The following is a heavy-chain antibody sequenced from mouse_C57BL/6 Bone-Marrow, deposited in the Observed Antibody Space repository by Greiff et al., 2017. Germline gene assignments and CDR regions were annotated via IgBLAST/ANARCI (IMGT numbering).Heavy chain of an antibody. D-gene: IGHD1-1*01. V-gene: IGHV14-1*01. CDR3: TTYYYGSSYPAWFAY. Sequence: VQLQQSGAELVRPGASVKLSCTASGFNITDYYMHWVKQRPEQGLEWIGRIDPEDGDTEYAPKFQGKATMTAVTSSNTAYMQLSSLTSEDTAVYYCTTYYYGSSYPAWFAYWGQGTLVTVSA. J-gene: IGHJ3*01. CDR2: IDPEDGDT. CDR1: GFNITDYY.